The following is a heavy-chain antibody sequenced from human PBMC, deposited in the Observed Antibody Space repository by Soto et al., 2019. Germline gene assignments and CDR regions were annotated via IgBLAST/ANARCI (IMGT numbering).Heavy chain of an antibody. CDR3: ARAGHSSSSEGANWFDP. V-gene: IGHV4-30-4*01. Sequence: PSETLFLTCTVSDGSIRTGDYYWSLIRHPPWQGLEWIGFINHRGTINYNPSLRSRGTISIDTSKNQFSLQLSSVTAADTAVYYCARAGHSSSSEGANWFDPWGQGTLVTVSS. D-gene: IGHD6-6*01. J-gene: IGHJ5*02. CDR1: DGSIRTGDYY. CDR2: INHRGTI.